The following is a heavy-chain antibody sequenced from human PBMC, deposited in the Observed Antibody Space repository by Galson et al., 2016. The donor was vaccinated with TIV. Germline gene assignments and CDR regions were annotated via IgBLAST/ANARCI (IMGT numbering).Heavy chain of an antibody. D-gene: IGHD1-26*01. CDR3: ARGTEVGATAYWYFDL. Sequence: SVKVSCKASGGTFSNYAISWVRQAPGQGLEWMGGIIPILGIANYAEKIQGRATITADKSTSTAYMELSSLRSDDTAVYYCARGTEVGATAYWYFDLWGRGTLVTVSS. J-gene: IGHJ2*01. CDR2: IIPILGIA. V-gene: IGHV1-69*10. CDR1: GGTFSNYA.